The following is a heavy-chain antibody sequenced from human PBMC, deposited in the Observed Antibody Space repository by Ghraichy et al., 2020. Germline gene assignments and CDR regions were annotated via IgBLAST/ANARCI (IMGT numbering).Heavy chain of an antibody. CDR3: TTLRGSYSMDI. CDR1: GFTFSNSW. Sequence: GESLNISCAASGFTFSNSWMNWVRQAPGKGLEWVANIKHDGSEKYYVDSVEGRFTISRDNAKNSLFLQMNSLRAEDTAVYYCTTLRGSYSMDIWGQGTTVTVSS. V-gene: IGHV3-7*01. CDR2: IKHDGSEK. J-gene: IGHJ6*02. D-gene: IGHD1-26*01.